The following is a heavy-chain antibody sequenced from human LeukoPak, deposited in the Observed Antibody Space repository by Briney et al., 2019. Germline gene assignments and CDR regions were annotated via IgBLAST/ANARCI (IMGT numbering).Heavy chain of an antibody. CDR1: GGSISSYY. CDR3: ARHEGLYSGWFDP. Sequence: PSETLSLTCTVSGGSISSYYWSWIRQHPGKGLEWIGYIYYSGSTNYNPSLKSRVTTSVDTSKNQFSLKLSSVTAADTAVYYCARHEGLYSGWFDPWGQGTLVTVSS. CDR2: IYYSGST. J-gene: IGHJ5*02. D-gene: IGHD1-26*01. V-gene: IGHV4-59*08.